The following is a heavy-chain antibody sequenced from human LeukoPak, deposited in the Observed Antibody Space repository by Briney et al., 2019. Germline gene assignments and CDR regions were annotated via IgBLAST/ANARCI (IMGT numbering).Heavy chain of an antibody. CDR3: ARGGYSYGRDAFDI. V-gene: IGHV1-2*04. CDR2: INPSSGGT. J-gene: IGHJ3*02. Sequence: ASVKVSCKASGYTFTRHYMNWVRQAPGQGLEWMGKINPSSGGTGYAQKFQGWVTMTRDTSISTAYMELSRLRSDDTAVYYCARGGYSYGRDAFDIWGQGTMVTVSS. D-gene: IGHD5-18*01. CDR1: GYTFTRHY.